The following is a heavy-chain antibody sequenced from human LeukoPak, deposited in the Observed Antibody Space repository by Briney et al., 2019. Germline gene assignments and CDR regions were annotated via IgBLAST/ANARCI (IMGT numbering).Heavy chain of an antibody. Sequence: GGSLRLSCAASGFTFSSYAMSWVRQAPGKGLEWVSAISGSGGSTYYADSVKGRFTISRDNAKNSLYLQMNSLRAEDTAVYYCARESMTTNYFDYWGQGTLVTVSS. CDR2: ISGSGGST. V-gene: IGHV3-23*01. D-gene: IGHD4-11*01. J-gene: IGHJ4*02. CDR3: ARESMTTNYFDY. CDR1: GFTFSSYA.